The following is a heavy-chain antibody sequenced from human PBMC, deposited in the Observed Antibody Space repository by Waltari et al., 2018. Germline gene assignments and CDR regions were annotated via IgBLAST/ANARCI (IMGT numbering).Heavy chain of an antibody. CDR3: AKDQGYAGKDGDLRH. V-gene: IGHV3-23*04. CDR1: GCRFSQYA. D-gene: IGHD2-2*01. CDR2: ISGAGENS. Sequence: EVQLVESGGGLVRPGGSLKLSCGFSGCRFSQYALSWVRQAPGKGLEWVSGISGAGENSYYADSVKGRFTISRDNSKNILFLQMNSLRAEDTAVYYCAKDQGYAGKDGDLRHWGQGSLVSVSS. J-gene: IGHJ1*01.